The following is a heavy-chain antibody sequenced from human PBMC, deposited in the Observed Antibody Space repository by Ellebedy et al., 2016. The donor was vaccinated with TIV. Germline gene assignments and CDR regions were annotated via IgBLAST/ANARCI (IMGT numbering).Heavy chain of an antibody. CDR2: INHSGST. J-gene: IGHJ5*02. CDR3: ARGPLGYDFWSGYGVGNWFDP. V-gene: IGHV4-34*01. Sequence: ESLKISXTASGFTFSSYSMNWVRQAPGKGLEWIGEINHSGSTNYNPSLKSRVTISVDTSKNQFSLKLSSVTAADTAVYYCARGPLGYDFWSGYGVGNWFDPWGQGTLVTVSS. CDR1: GFTFSSYS. D-gene: IGHD3-3*01.